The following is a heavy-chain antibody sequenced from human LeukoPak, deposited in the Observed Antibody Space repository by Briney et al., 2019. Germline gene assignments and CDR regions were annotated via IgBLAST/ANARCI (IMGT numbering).Heavy chain of an antibody. CDR1: GFSLTSYW. CDR2: INQDAGTT. V-gene: IGHV3-7*01. J-gene: IGHJ3*02. D-gene: IGHD2-15*01. Sequence: GGSLRLSCVASGFSLTSYWMSWVRQAPGKALEFVANINQDAGTTNYVDSVKGRFTISRDNAENSLYLQMSSLGAEDTALYYCARDPGWSSFDIWGQGIMVTVSS. CDR3: ARDPGWSSFDI.